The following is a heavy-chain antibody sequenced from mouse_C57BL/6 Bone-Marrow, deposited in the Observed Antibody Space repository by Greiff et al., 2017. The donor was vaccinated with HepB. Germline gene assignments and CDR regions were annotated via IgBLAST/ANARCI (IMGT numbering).Heavy chain of an antibody. CDR1: GYSITSGYY. Sequence: DVKLQESGPGLVKPSQSLSLTCSVTGYSITSGYYWNWIRQFPGNKLEWMGYISYDGSNNYNPSLKNRISITRDTSKNQFFLKLNSVTTEDTATYYCARDQGGYYDYEGWYFDVWGTGTTVTVSS. CDR3: ARDQGGYYDYEGWYFDV. CDR2: ISYDGSN. D-gene: IGHD2-4*01. V-gene: IGHV3-6*01. J-gene: IGHJ1*03.